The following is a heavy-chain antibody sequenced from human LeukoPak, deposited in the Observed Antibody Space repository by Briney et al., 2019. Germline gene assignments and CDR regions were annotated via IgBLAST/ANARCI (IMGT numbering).Heavy chain of an antibody. CDR2: IWSDGTNR. J-gene: IGHJ4*02. V-gene: IGHV3-33*06. CDR3: AKDAQRGFDYSNSLDM. CDR1: GFTFSHYG. D-gene: IGHD4-11*01. Sequence: GRSLRLSCATSGFTFSHYGMHWVRQAPGKGLEWGAVIWSDGTNRYYGDPVKGRFTISRDNFQRTVYLQMNSLRAEDTAVYYCAKDAQRGFDYSNSLDMWGQGTLVTVSS.